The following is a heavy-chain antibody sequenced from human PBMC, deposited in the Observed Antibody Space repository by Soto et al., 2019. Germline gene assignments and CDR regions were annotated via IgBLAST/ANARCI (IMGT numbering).Heavy chain of an antibody. CDR2: ISFRGRT. CDR3: ARVPYAEDTCYYFDY. Sequence: WTWIRQHPGKGLEWIGYISFRGRTFYNPSLKSRVTMSVDTSSNHFSLRLSSVTAADTAVYYCARVPYAEDTCYYFDYWGQGSLVTVSS. V-gene: IGHV4-31*02. D-gene: IGHD2-2*01. J-gene: IGHJ4*02.